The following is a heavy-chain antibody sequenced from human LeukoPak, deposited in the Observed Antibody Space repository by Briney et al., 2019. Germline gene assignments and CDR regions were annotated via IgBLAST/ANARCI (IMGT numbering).Heavy chain of an antibody. CDR1: GFTVSSNY. CDR2: IYSGGST. D-gene: IGHD6-19*01. Sequence: GGSLRLSCVASGFTVSSNYMSGVRQAPGKGLEWVSVIYSGGSTYYADSVKGRFTISRDNSKNTLYLQMNSLRAEDTAVYYCARDRSRGRYDAFDIWGQGTMVTVSS. J-gene: IGHJ3*02. CDR3: ARDRSRGRYDAFDI. V-gene: IGHV3-53*01.